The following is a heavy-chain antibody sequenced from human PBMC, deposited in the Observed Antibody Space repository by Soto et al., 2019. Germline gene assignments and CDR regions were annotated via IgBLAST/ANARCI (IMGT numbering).Heavy chain of an antibody. CDR3: ASTDYEVYYMDV. D-gene: IGHD3-22*01. Sequence: PPDTLCLTCTVSGGSVSSGSFYWSWIRQPPGKGLEWIGFIYDNRTFNYNASLKSRVTISVDTSNNQFSLKLSSVTAADTAVYYWASTDYEVYYMDVWGQGNTVIVSS. CDR1: GGSVSSGSFY. J-gene: IGHJ6*03. V-gene: IGHV4-61*01. CDR2: IYDNRTF.